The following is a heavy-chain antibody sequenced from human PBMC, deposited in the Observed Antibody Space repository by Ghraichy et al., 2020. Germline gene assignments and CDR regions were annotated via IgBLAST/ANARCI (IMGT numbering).Heavy chain of an antibody. CDR2: INHSGST. CDR3: ASVKQNPVRTGGMDV. D-gene: IGHD1-14*01. J-gene: IGHJ6*02. Sequence: SETLSLTCAVYGGSFSGYYWSWIRQPPGKGLEWIGEINHSGSTNYNPSLKSRVTISVDTSKNQFSLKLSSVTAADTAVYYCASVKQNPVRTGGMDVWGQGTTVTVSS. V-gene: IGHV4-34*01. CDR1: GGSFSGYY.